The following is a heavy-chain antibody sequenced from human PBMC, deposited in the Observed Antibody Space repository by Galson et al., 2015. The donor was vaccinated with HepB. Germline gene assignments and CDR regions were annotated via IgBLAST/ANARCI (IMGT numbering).Heavy chain of an antibody. CDR3: ATGFGDSRNY. Sequence: SLRLSCAVSGITLSAYAMHWVRQAPGKGLEWVAFIAYDGSDQIYADSVKGRFTISRDNSRNMLYLQMNGPRPEDTAVYYCATGFGDSRNYWGRGTLVAVSS. V-gene: IGHV3-30-3*01. J-gene: IGHJ4*02. CDR1: GITLSAYA. CDR2: IAYDGSDQ. D-gene: IGHD3-16*01.